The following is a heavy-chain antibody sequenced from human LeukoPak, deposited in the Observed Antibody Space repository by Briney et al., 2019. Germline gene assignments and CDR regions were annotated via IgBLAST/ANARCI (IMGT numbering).Heavy chain of an antibody. V-gene: IGHV3-48*03. CDR3: ARSPDWYGSGSYLLYYYYYYMDV. D-gene: IGHD3-10*01. CDR2: ISSSGSTI. J-gene: IGHJ6*03. CDR1: GFTFSSYE. Sequence: PGGSLRLSCAASGFTFSSYEMNWVRQAPGKGLEWVSYISSSGSTIYYADSVKGRFTISRDNAKNSLYLQMNSLRAEDTAVYYCARSPDWYGSGSYLLYYYYYYMDVWGKGTTVTISS.